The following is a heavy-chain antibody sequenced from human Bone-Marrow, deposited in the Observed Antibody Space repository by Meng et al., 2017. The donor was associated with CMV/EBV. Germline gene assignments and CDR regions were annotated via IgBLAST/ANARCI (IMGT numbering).Heavy chain of an antibody. CDR3: ARDHLYGYYFDY. V-gene: IGHV1-18*01. Sequence: QVQLVQSGTEVKKPWASGKVSCKASGYTCTSYGISWVRQALGQGLEWMGWISAYNGNTNYAQKLQGRVTMTTDTSTSTAYMELRSLRSDDTAVYYCARDHLYGYYFDYWGQGTLVTVSS. CDR2: ISAYNGNT. CDR1: GYTCTSYG. D-gene: IGHD5-18*01. J-gene: IGHJ4*02.